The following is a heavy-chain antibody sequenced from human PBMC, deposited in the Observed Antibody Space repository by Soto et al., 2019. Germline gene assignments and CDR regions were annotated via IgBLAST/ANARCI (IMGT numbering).Heavy chain of an antibody. J-gene: IGHJ4*02. CDR3: ARAEQRYYDSSLYFDY. D-gene: IGHD3-22*01. V-gene: IGHV3-13*01. CDR2: IGTAGDT. Sequence: GGSLRLSCAASGFTFSSYDMHWVRQATGKGLEWVSAIGTAGDTYYPGSVKGRFTISRENAKNSLYLQMNSLRAEDTAVYYCARAEQRYYDSSLYFDYWGQGTLVTVSS. CDR1: GFTFSSYD.